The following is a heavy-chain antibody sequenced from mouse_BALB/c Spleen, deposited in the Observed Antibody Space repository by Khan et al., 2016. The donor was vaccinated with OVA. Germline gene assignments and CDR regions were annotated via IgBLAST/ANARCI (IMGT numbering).Heavy chain of an antibody. J-gene: IGHJ4*01. CDR1: GFSLTNYG. CDR2: IWGDGSA. D-gene: IGHD6-1*01. CDR3: AGFEASYYAIYY. V-gene: IGHV2-3*01. Sequence: QVQLQQSGPGLVAPSQSLSITCTVSGFSLTNYGVNWIRQPPGKGLEWLGVIWGDGSANYHSALISRLSITKDNSKSQVFLKLNSLQTDDTATYXCAGFEASYYAIYYWGQGTSVTVSS.